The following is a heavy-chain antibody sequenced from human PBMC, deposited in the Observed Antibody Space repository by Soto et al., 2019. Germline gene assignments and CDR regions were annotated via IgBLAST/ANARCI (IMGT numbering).Heavy chain of an antibody. CDR2: IIPVFGTA. Sequence: QVQLVQTGAEVKKPGSSVKVSCTASGGTFSTYAITWVRQAPGQGLEWMGGIIPVFGTAHYAQKFQGRVTITADESKSTAYMELSSLRSEDTAVYYCARALEEYYYDHSGYYSAHWGQGTLVTVSS. CDR1: GGTFSTYA. D-gene: IGHD3-22*01. CDR3: ARALEEYYYDHSGYYSAH. J-gene: IGHJ4*02. V-gene: IGHV1-69*12.